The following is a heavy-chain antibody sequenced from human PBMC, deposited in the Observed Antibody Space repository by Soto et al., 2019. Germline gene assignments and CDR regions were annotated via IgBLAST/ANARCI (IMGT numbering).Heavy chain of an antibody. J-gene: IGHJ4*02. CDR1: GYIFTGYY. CDR2: NSPHNGGT. Sequence: ASVKVSCKASGYIFTGYYIHWVRQAPGQGLEWLGWNSPHNGGTNYAQKFKGRVTMTSDTSISTSYIELSGLRYDDTAVYYCARGLGVCTSSSLDYWGQGTLVTVSS. V-gene: IGHV1-2*02. CDR3: ARGLGVCTSSSLDY. D-gene: IGHD6-6*01.